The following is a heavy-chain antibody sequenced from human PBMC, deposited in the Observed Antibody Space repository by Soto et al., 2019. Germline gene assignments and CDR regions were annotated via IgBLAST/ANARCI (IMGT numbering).Heavy chain of an antibody. CDR2: IIPILGIA. Sequence: QVQLVQSGAEVKKPGSSVKVSCKASGGTFSSYTISWVRQAPGQGLEWMGRIIPILGIANHAQKFQGRVTITADKSTSTAYMELSSLRSEDTAVYYCARGPFGSWWFDPWGQGTLVTVSS. V-gene: IGHV1-69*02. D-gene: IGHD3-10*01. CDR3: ARGPFGSWWFDP. CDR1: GGTFSSYT. J-gene: IGHJ5*02.